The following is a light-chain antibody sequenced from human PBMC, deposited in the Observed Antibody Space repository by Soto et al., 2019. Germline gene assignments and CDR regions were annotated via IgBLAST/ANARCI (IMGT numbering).Light chain of an antibody. V-gene: IGKV1-33*01. CDR2: VAS. CDR3: QLYDNLLLT. CDR1: QAISNH. J-gene: IGKJ4*01. Sequence: DIQMTQSPSSLSASVADRVPITYQASQAISNHLNWYQQKPGKAPKLLIYVASNLDTGVPSGFSGSGSGTEFTFTISSLQPEDVATYYCQLYDNLLLTFAGGTKVDIK.